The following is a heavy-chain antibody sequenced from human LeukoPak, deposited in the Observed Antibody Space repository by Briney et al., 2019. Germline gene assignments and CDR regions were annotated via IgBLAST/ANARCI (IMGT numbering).Heavy chain of an antibody. J-gene: IGHJ6*04. CDR2: INPNSGGT. CDR1: GYTFTGYY. CDR3: ARDRGTTAYYGMDV. V-gene: IGHV1-2*04. D-gene: IGHD1-1*01. Sequence: ASVKVSCKASGYTFTGYYMHWVRQAPGQGLEWMGWINPNSGGTNYAQKFQGWVTMTRDTSISTAHMELSRLRSDDTAVYYCARDRGTTAYYGMDVWGKGTAVTVSS.